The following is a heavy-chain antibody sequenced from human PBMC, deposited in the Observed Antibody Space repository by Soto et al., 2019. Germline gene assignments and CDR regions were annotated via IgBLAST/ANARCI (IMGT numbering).Heavy chain of an antibody. CDR2: IGTVGDI. Sequence: GGSLRLSCVASGITFSISGMHWVRQATGKTPEWVSGIGTVGDIYYSGSAKGRFTISREDGKNSLLLQMNSLGEEDTAVYYCARGRQGGFDYWGQGTLVTVSS. CDR1: GITFSISG. J-gene: IGHJ4*02. D-gene: IGHD2-15*01. CDR3: ARGRQGGFDY. V-gene: IGHV3-13*01.